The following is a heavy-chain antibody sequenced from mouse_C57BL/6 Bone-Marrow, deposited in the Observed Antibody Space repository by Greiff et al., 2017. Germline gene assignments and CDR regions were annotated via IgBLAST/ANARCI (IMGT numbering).Heavy chain of an antibody. Sequence: EVKVVESGGDLVKPGGSLKLSCAASGFTFSSYGMSWVRQTPDKRLEWVAIISSGGSYTYYPDSVKGRFTISRDNAKNTLYLQMSSLKSEDTAMDYCARRDYSYAMDYWGQGTSVTGSS. CDR3: ARRDYSYAMDY. CDR2: ISSGGSYT. D-gene: IGHD1-1*01. J-gene: IGHJ4*01. V-gene: IGHV5-6*02. CDR1: GFTFSSYG.